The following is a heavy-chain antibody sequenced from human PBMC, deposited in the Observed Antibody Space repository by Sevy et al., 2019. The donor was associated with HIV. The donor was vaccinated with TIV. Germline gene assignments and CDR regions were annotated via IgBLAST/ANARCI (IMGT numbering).Heavy chain of an antibody. CDR3: AKEYYYDSSGSVGAFDI. CDR2: ISGSGGST. D-gene: IGHD3-22*01. Sequence: GWSLRLSCAASGFTFSSYAMSWVRQAPGKGLEWVSAISGSGGSTYYADSVKGRFTISRDNSKNTLYLQMNSLRAEDTAVYYCAKEYYYDSSGSVGAFDIWGQGTMVTVSS. CDR1: GFTFSSYA. J-gene: IGHJ3*02. V-gene: IGHV3-23*01.